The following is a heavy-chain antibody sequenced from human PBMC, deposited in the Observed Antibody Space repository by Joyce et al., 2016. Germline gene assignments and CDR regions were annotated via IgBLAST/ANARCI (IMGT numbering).Heavy chain of an antibody. CDR3: ARDVLTTVTKAYGY. V-gene: IGHV3-21*01. D-gene: IGHD4-11*01. CDR1: GFIFSSYS. Sequence: EVQLVESGGGLVKPGESLRLSCTASGFIFSSYSMTWVRQAPGKGLEWVSSISRDNTYIFHADSMKGRFTISRDNARNSLYLQMNSLRAEDTAVYYCARDVLTTVTKAYGYWGQGTLVAVSS. CDR2: ISRDNTYI. J-gene: IGHJ4*02.